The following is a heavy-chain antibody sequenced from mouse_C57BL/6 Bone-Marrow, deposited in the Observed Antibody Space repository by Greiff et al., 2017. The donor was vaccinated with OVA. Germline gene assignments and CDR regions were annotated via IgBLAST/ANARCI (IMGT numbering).Heavy chain of an antibody. D-gene: IGHD1-1*01. CDR1: GYAFSSSW. CDR3: ARSSDYDSSSWFAY. V-gene: IGHV1-82*01. J-gene: IGHJ3*01. Sequence: QVQLQQSGPELVKPGASVKISCKASGYAFSSSWMNWVKQRPGKGLEWIGRIYPGDGDTNYNGKFKGKATLTADKSTSKAYMQLSSLTSEDSAIYFCARSSDYDSSSWFAYWGQGTLVTVSA. CDR2: IYPGDGDT.